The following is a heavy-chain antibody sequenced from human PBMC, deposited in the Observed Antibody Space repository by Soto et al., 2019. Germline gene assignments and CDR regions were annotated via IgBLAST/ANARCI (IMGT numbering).Heavy chain of an antibody. J-gene: IGHJ3*02. CDR2: IWYDGVTR. V-gene: IGHV3-33*01. CDR3: ARDLVRPWKIPNDAFKM. D-gene: IGHD1-1*01. CDR1: GFAFSRCG. Sequence: QVQLVESGGGVVQPGSSLRLSCAASGFAFSRCGMHWVRQAPGKGLEWVAVIWYDGVTRHYGDSVRGRFTISRDTSMNTLYLQMNSLRAYDTAFYYCARDLVRPWKIPNDAFKMWGRRTMVTVSS.